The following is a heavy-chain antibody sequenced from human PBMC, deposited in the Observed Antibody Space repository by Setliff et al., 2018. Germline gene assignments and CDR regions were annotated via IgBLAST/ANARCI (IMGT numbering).Heavy chain of an antibody. J-gene: IGHJ6*02. CDR1: GGSFSGYY. Sequence: SETLSLTCAVYGGSFSGYYWSWIRQPPGKGLEWIGSIYHSGSTYYNPSLKSRVTISVDTSKNQFSLKLSSVTAADTAVYYCAREAVYSSSWYFYYYGMDVWGQGTTVTVSS. D-gene: IGHD6-13*01. V-gene: IGHV4-34*01. CDR3: AREAVYSSSWYFYYYGMDV. CDR2: IYHSGST.